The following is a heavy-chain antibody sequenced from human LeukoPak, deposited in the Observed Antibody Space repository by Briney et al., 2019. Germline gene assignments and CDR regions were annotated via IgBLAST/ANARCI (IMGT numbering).Heavy chain of an antibody. CDR1: GGSISSYY. CDR3: ARVCSSTSCYDY. V-gene: IGHV4-4*07. J-gene: IGHJ4*02. CDR2: IYTSGST. D-gene: IGHD2-2*01. Sequence: WETLSLTRTVSGGSISSYYWSWIRQPAGKGLEWIGRIYTSGSTNYNPSLKSRVTMSVDTSKNQFSLKLSSVTAADTAVYYCARVCSSTSCYDYWGQGTLVTVSS.